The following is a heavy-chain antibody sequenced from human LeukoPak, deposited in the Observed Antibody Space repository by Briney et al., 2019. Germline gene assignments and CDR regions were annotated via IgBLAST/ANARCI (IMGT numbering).Heavy chain of an antibody. Sequence: SETLSLTCTVSGGSISSYYWSWIRQPPGKGLEWIGYIYYSGSTNYNPSLKSRVTISVDTSKNQFSLKLSSVTAADTAVYYCARYRKAYNWFDPWGQGTLVTVSS. CDR2: IYYSGST. V-gene: IGHV4-59*08. J-gene: IGHJ5*02. CDR1: GGSISSYY. CDR3: ARYRKAYNWFDP.